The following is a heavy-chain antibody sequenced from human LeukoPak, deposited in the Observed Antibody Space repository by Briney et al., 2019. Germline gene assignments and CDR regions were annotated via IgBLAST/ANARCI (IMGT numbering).Heavy chain of an antibody. CDR1: GFTFDNFA. CDR2: ISGSGGST. Sequence: GGSLRLSCAASGFTFDNFAINWVRQAPGKGLEWVSAISGSGGSTYYADSVKGRFTISRDNSKNTLYLQMNSLRAEDTAVYYCAKDEPLGYCSGGSCNEGYYFDYWGQGTLVTVSS. V-gene: IGHV3-23*01. D-gene: IGHD2-15*01. CDR3: AKDEPLGYCSGGSCNEGYYFDY. J-gene: IGHJ4*02.